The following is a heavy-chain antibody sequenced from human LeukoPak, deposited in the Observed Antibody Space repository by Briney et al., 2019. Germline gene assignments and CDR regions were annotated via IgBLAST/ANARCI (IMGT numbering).Heavy chain of an antibody. CDR2: IIPIFGTA. CDR3: ARKEYSYGSSGDWYYGMDV. Sequence: GASVKVSCKASGGTFSSYAISWVRRAPGQGLEWMGGIIPIFGTANYAQKFQGRVTITADESTSTAYMELSSLRSEDTAVYYCARKEYSYGSSGDWYYGMDVWGQGTTVTVSS. CDR1: GGTFSSYA. V-gene: IGHV1-69*13. D-gene: IGHD5-18*01. J-gene: IGHJ6*02.